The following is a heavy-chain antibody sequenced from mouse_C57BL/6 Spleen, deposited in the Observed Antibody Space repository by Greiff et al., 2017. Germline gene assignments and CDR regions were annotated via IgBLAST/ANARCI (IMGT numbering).Heavy chain of an antibody. D-gene: IGHD4-1*01. CDR3: TTSLTGAGAMDY. CDR2: IDPENGDT. V-gene: IGHV14-4*01. J-gene: IGHJ4*01. Sequence: EVQLQQSGAELVRPGASVKLSCTASGFNIKDDYMHWVKQRPEQGLEWIGWIDPENGDTEYASKFQGKATITADTSSNTAYLQLSSLTSEDTAVYYCTTSLTGAGAMDYWGQGTSVTVSS. CDR1: GFNIKDDY.